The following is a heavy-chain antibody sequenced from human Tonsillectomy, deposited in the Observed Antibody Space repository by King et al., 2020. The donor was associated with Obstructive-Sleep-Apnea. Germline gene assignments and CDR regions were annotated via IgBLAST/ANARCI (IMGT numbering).Heavy chain of an antibody. CDR3: ARGLRYFDWLLDYGMDV. Sequence: VQLVESGGGLVQPGGSLRLSCAASGFTFSSYWMSWVRQAPGKGLEWVANIKQDGSEKYYVDSVKGRFTISRDNAKNSLYLQMNSLRAEDTAVYYCARGLRYFDWLLDYGMDVWGQGTTVTVSS. CDR2: IKQDGSEK. CDR1: GFTFSSYW. J-gene: IGHJ6*02. V-gene: IGHV3-7*03. D-gene: IGHD3-9*01.